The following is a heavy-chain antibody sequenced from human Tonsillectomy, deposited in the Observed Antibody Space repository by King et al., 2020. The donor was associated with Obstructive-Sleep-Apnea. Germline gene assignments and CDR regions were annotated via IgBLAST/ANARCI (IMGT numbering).Heavy chain of an antibody. V-gene: IGHV3-30*18. CDR2: ISYDGSNK. J-gene: IGHJ4*02. CDR1: GFTFSSYG. Sequence: VQLVESGGGVVPPGRALRLSFAASGFTFSSYGMDWVRPGPGKGLEWGAGISYDGSNKYYSDSVKGRFTLSRDNSKNTLYLQMNSLRAEDTAVYYCAKDRGQVLLWFGELSFDYWGQGTLVTVSS. D-gene: IGHD3-10*01. CDR3: AKDRGQVLLWFGELSFDY.